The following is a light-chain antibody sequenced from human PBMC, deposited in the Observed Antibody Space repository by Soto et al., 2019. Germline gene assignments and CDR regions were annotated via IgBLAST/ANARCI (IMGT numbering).Light chain of an antibody. CDR2: IAS. Sequence: DIHMTQSTSSLSASVGDRVTITCRASQSISNYLNWYQQKPGKAPNLLIYIASNLHSGVPSRFSGSGSGTDFTLTISSLQPEDFATYHCQQSYSTPYTFGQGTKVDIK. J-gene: IGKJ2*01. CDR3: QQSYSTPYT. V-gene: IGKV1-39*01. CDR1: QSISNY.